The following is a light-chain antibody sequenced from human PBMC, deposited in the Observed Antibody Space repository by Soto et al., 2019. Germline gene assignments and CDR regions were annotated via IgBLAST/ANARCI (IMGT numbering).Light chain of an antibody. CDR3: QSYVNIRRAWV. Sequence: QSVLTQPPSVSGAPGQGVTISCTGRNSNIGAGYDVHWYQQLPGTAPKLLMYAYSNRPSGVPDRISGSSSATSASLAITGLQAEDEADYYFQSYVNIRRAWVFGGGTKLTVL. J-gene: IGLJ3*02. V-gene: IGLV1-40*01. CDR2: AYS. CDR1: NSNIGAGYD.